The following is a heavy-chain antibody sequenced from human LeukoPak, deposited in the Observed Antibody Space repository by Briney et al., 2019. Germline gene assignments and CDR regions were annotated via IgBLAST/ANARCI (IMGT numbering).Heavy chain of an antibody. CDR1: GFTFSSYA. D-gene: IGHD2-15*01. V-gene: IGHV3-23*01. J-gene: IGHJ4*02. Sequence: QTGGSLRLSCAASGFTFSSYAMSWVRQAPGKGLEWVSGISGSGGSTYYADSVKGRFTISRDNSKNTLYLQMNSPRAEDTAVYYCAKPAYCSGGSCYSIGYFDYWGQGTLVTVSS. CDR3: AKPAYCSGGSCYSIGYFDY. CDR2: ISGSGGST.